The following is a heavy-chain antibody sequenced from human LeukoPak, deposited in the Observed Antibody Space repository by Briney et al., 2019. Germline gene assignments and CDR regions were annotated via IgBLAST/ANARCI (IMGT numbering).Heavy chain of an antibody. CDR3: ARDNPFDY. CDR1: GFTFSRYA. V-gene: IGHV3-30-3*01. J-gene: IGHJ4*02. CDR2: ISYDGSNK. Sequence: GGSLRLSCAASGFTFSRYAMHWVRQAPGRGLEWVAVISYDGSNKYYADSVKGRFTISRDNSKNTLYLQMNSLRAEDTAVYYCARDNPFDYWGQGTLVTVSS.